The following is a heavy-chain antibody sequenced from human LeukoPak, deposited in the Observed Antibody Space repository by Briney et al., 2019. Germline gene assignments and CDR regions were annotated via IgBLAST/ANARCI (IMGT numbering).Heavy chain of an antibody. J-gene: IGHJ1*01. D-gene: IGHD3-22*01. Sequence: GGSLRLSCAASEFTLHSYWMNWVRQAPGKGLEWVAYISIGTSFIYYADSVKGRFTISRDNAKNSLYLQVNSLRAEDTAVYYCASWDSSGYYYDYFQHWGQGTLVTVSS. CDR3: ASWDSSGYYYDYFQH. CDR2: ISIGTSFI. CDR1: EFTLHSYW. V-gene: IGHV3-21*05.